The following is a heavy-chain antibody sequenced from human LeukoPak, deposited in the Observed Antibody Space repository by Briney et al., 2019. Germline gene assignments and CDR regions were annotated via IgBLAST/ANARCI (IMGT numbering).Heavy chain of an antibody. Sequence: ASVKVSCKASGYTFTSYGISWVRQAPGQGLEWMGWISAYNGNTNYAQKLQGRVTTTIDTSTSTAYMELRSLRSGDTAVYYCARVQAAAAGPFDYWGQGTLVTVSS. CDR3: ARVQAAAAGPFDY. D-gene: IGHD6-13*01. V-gene: IGHV1-18*01. J-gene: IGHJ4*02. CDR1: GYTFTSYG. CDR2: ISAYNGNT.